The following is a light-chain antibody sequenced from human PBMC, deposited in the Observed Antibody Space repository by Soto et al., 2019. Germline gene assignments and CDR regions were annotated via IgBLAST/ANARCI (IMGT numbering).Light chain of an antibody. CDR2: QVT. CDR3: SSYTSTEIGV. Sequence: QSALTQPASVSASPGQSITISCTGTSSDVGGYDYVSWYQQHPGKAPQLIIYQVTNRPSGVSNRFAGSQSGNTASLTISGLQPEDEAHYYCSSYTSTEIGVFGGGTKLTVL. V-gene: IGLV2-14*01. J-gene: IGLJ3*02. CDR1: SSDVGGYDY.